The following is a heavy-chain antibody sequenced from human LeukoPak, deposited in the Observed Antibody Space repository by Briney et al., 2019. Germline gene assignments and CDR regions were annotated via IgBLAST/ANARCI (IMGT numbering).Heavy chain of an antibody. V-gene: IGHV3-30-3*01. Sequence: PGGSLRLSCAASGSTFSSYAMHWVRQAPGKGLEWVAVISYDGSNKYYADSVKGRFTISRDNSKNTLYLQMNSLRAEDTAVYYCARDRGSSGYYLFDYWGQGTLVTVSS. CDR3: ARDRGSSGYYLFDY. J-gene: IGHJ4*02. CDR2: ISYDGSNK. CDR1: GSTFSSYA. D-gene: IGHD3-22*01.